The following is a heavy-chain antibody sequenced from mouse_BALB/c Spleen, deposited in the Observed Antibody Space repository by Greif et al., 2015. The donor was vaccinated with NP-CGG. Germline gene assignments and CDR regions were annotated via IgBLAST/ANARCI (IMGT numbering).Heavy chain of an antibody. D-gene: IGHD3-2*01. CDR1: GYTFTSYV. CDR2: INPYNDGT. V-gene: IGHV1-14*01. CDR3: ARVGDSSGYVYYFDY. J-gene: IGHJ2*01. Sequence: VQLQQSGPELVKPGASVKMSCKASGYTFTSYVMHWVKQKPGQGLEWIGCINPYNDGTKYNEKFKGKATLTSDKSSSTAYMELSSLTSEDSAVYYCARVGDSSGYVYYFDYWGQGTTLTVSS.